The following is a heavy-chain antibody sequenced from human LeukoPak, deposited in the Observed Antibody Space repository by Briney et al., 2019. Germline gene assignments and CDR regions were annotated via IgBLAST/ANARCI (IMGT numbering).Heavy chain of an antibody. CDR2: IKPDGSEK. Sequence: PGGSLRLSCAASGFTFSSYWMNWVRQAPGKGLEWVANIKPDGSEKYYVDSVKGRFTISRDNAKNSLYLQMNSLRAEDTAVYYCARGSEMATIIDYWGQGTLVTVSS. CDR1: GFTFSSYW. CDR3: ARGSEMATIIDY. D-gene: IGHD5-24*01. J-gene: IGHJ4*02. V-gene: IGHV3-7*02.